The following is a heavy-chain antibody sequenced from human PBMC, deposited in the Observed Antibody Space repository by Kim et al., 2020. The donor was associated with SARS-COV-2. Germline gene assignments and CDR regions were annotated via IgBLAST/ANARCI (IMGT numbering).Heavy chain of an antibody. Sequence: GGSLRLSCATSGFTFDDFTMHWVRQAPGKGLEWVSYISWNSGNIGHADAVRGRFTISRDNAKKFLYLDMNSLRSEDTAVYFCVKGLQVAKHGMDVWGQGT. CDR3: VKGLQVAKHGMDV. CDR2: ISWNSGNI. J-gene: IGHJ6*02. D-gene: IGHD2-21*01. CDR1: GFTFDDFT. V-gene: IGHV3-9*01.